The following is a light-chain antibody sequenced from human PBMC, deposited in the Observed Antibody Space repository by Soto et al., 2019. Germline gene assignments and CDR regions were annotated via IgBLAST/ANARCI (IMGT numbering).Light chain of an antibody. J-gene: IGLJ3*02. CDR1: SSDVGGYNY. CDR2: DGS. Sequence: QSALTQPRSVSGSPGQSVPISCTGTSSDVGGYNYVSWYQQHPGKAPKLMIYDGSKRPSGVPDRFSGSKSGNTASLTISGLQAEDEADYYCCSYSGSDTWVLGGGTKLTVL. V-gene: IGLV2-11*01. CDR3: CSYSGSDTWV.